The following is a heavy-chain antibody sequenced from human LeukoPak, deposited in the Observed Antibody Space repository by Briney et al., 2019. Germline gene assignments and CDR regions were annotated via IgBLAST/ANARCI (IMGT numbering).Heavy chain of an antibody. J-gene: IGHJ6*02. D-gene: IGHD4-17*01. Sequence: GGSLKISCKGSGYSFTSYWIGWVRQMPGKGLEWMGIIYPGDSDTRYSPSFQGQVTISADKSISTAYLQWSSLKASDTAMYYCARIMTTVTNYYYYGMDVWGQGTTVTVSS. CDR3: ARIMTTVTNYYYYGMDV. CDR2: IYPGDSDT. CDR1: GYSFTSYW. V-gene: IGHV5-51*01.